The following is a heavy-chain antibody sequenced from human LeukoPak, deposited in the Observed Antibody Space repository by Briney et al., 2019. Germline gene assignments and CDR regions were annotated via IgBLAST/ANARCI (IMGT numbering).Heavy chain of an antibody. CDR2: IYYSGST. CDR3: AGCSSTSCSYYYYYYGMDV. D-gene: IGHD2-2*01. J-gene: IGHJ6*02. CDR1: GGSISSSSYY. V-gene: IGHV4-39*01. Sequence: PSETLSLTCTVSGGSISSSSYYWGWIRQPPGTGLEWLGSIYYSGSTYYNPSLKSRVTISVDTSKNQFSLKLSSVTAADTAVYYCAGCSSTSCSYYYYYYGMDVWGQGTTVTVSS.